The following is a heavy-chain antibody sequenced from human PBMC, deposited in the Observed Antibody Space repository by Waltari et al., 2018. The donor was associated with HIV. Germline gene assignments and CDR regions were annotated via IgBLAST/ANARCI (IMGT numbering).Heavy chain of an antibody. V-gene: IGHV7-4-1*02. CDR2: GNTKSGNP. J-gene: IGHJ5*02. CDR3: ARGWSTSSFGP. D-gene: IGHD2-2*01. CDR1: GSTFTTYA. Sequence: QVQLVQSGSELKKPGASVKVSCKATGSTFTTYAINWVRQAPGHGLEWMGRGNTKSGNPTYAQGFPGRFVISLDTSVSTAYLQISSLKAEDTAVYYCARGWSTSSFGPWGQGTLVTVSS.